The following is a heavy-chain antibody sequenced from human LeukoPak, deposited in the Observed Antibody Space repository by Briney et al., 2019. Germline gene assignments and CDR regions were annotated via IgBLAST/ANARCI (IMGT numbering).Heavy chain of an antibody. J-gene: IGHJ4*02. D-gene: IGHD4/OR15-4a*01. CDR3: ARLSPRCCDS. CDR2: IDYSGST. CDR1: GGSISSSSYF. V-gene: IGHV4-39*02. Sequence: PSETLSLTCTVSGGSISSSSYFCGWIRQPPGKGLEWIGSIDYSGSTYYNPSLKSRVTISVDTSKNHFSLRLSSVTAADTAVYYCARLSPRCCDSWGQGTLVTVSS.